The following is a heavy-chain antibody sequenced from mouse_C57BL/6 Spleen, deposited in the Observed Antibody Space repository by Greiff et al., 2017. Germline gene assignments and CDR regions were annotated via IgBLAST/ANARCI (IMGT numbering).Heavy chain of an antibody. CDR2: ISYDGSN. D-gene: IGHD2-3*01. CDR3: ARFYDALWFAY. Sequence: ESGPGLVKPSQSLSLTCSVTGYSITSGYYWNWIRQFPGNKLEWMGYISYDGSNNYNPSLKNRISITRDTSKNQFFLKLNSVTTEDTATYYCARFYDALWFAYWGQGTLVTVSA. J-gene: IGHJ3*01. V-gene: IGHV3-6*01. CDR1: GYSITSGYY.